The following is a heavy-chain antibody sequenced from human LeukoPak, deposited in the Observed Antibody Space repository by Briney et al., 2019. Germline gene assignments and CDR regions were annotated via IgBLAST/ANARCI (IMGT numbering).Heavy chain of an antibody. Sequence: GGSLRLSCAASGFTFSSSWMTWVRQAPGKGLEWVAHIKEDGTEEYYVDSVKGRFTISRDNAKNSLYLQMNSLRAEDTAVYYCARDLGIAARPTFDYWGQGTLVTVSS. V-gene: IGHV3-7*01. CDR2: IKEDGTEE. CDR3: ARDLGIAARPTFDY. CDR1: GFTFSSSW. D-gene: IGHD6-6*01. J-gene: IGHJ4*02.